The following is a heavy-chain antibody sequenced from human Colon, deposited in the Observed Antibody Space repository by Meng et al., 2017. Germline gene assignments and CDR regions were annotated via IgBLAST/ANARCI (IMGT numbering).Heavy chain of an antibody. Sequence: VQVGGSGGGFGSPWGSLRLSCAASGFSFSNFAFHWVRQAPGKGLEWVAAISSDGNNKQYADSVKGRFTISRDQSKNTLYLQGSSLRPEDTAVYYCARSGLTWASFHYWGQGTLVTVSS. D-gene: IGHD3-9*01. CDR3: ARSGLTWASFHY. V-gene: IGHV3-30*15. J-gene: IGHJ4*02. CDR2: ISSDGNNK. CDR1: GFSFSNFA.